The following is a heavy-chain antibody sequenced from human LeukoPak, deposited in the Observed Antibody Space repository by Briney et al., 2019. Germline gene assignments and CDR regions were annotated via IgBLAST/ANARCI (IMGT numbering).Heavy chain of an antibody. CDR2: IYYSGST. J-gene: IGHJ3*02. D-gene: IGHD4-11*01. V-gene: IGHV4-30-4*01. CDR3: ARTTVTEDDAFDI. Sequence: PSQTLSLTCTVSGGSISSGDYYWSWIRQPPGKGLEWIGYIYYSGSTYYNPSLKSRVTISVDSSKNQFSLKLSSVTAADTAVYYCARTTVTEDDAFDIWGQGTMVTVSS. CDR1: GGSISSGDYY.